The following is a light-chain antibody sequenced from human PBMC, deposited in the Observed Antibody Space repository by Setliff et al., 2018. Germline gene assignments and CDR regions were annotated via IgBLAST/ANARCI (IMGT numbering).Light chain of an antibody. Sequence: LTQPASVSGSPGQSITISCTGTSSDVGGYNYVSWYQQHPGKAPKLMIYDVSKRPSGVSNRFSGSKSGNTASLTISGLQAEDEADYYCSSYTSSSTYVFGTGTKVTV. CDR2: DVS. V-gene: IGLV2-14*01. CDR3: SSYTSSSTYV. J-gene: IGLJ1*01. CDR1: SSDVGGYNY.